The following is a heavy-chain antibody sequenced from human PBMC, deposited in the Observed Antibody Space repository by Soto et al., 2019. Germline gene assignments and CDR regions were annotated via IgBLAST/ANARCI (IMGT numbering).Heavy chain of an antibody. J-gene: IGHJ5*02. D-gene: IGHD3-10*01. Sequence: PSETLSLTCAVYGGSFSGYYWSWIRQPPGKGLEWIGEINHSGSTNYNPSLKSRVTISVDNSKNTLYLQMNSLRAEDTAVYYCARDLGLRNMVRGVIRLPWFDPWGQGTLVTVSS. V-gene: IGHV4-34*01. CDR3: ARDLGLRNMVRGVIRLPWFDP. CDR1: GGSFSGYY. CDR2: INHSGST.